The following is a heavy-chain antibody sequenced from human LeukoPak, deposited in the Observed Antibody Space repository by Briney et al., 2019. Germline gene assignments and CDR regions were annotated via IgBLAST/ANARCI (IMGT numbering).Heavy chain of an antibody. V-gene: IGHV4-31*03. CDR3: ARDRLDIVVVPAAYYGMVV. Sequence: SQTLSLTCTVSGGSISSGGYYWSWIRQHPGKGLEWIGYIYYSGSTYYNPSLKSRVTISVDTSKNQFSLKLSSVTAADTAVYYCARDRLDIVVVPAAYYGMVVWGQGTTVTVSS. CDR1: GGSISSGGYY. D-gene: IGHD2-2*03. CDR2: IYYSGST. J-gene: IGHJ6*02.